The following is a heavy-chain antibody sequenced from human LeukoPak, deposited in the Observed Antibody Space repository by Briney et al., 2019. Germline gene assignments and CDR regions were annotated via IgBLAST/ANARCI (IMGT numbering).Heavy chain of an antibody. J-gene: IGHJ4*02. CDR3: AREDIVALRPVAHFDY. Sequence: RASVKVSCKASGGTFSSYAISWVRQAPGQGLEWMGRIIPIVGIANYAQKFQGRVTITADKSTSTAYMELSSLRSEDTAVYYCAREDIVALRPVAHFDYWGQGTLVTVSS. CDR2: IIPIVGIA. V-gene: IGHV1-69*04. D-gene: IGHD5-12*01. CDR1: GGTFSSYA.